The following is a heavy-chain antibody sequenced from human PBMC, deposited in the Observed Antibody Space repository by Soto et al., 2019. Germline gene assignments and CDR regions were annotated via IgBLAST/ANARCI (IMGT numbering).Heavy chain of an antibody. V-gene: IGHV3-33*01. CDR3: ARDRVVYRPDNFDY. CDR2: IWYDGSSK. Sequence: QVQLVESGGGVVQPGRSLRLSCTASGFTFSSYGMHWVRQAPGKGLEWVSVIWYDGSSKYYADSVNGRFTISRDNSKNTLYLQVNCLRAEHTAVYYCARDRVVYRPDNFDYWGQGPLVTVSS. CDR1: GFTFSSYG. D-gene: IGHD2-8*02. J-gene: IGHJ4*02.